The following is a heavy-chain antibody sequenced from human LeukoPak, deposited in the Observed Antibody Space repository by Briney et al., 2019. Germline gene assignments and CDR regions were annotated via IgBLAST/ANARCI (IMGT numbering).Heavy chain of an antibody. CDR2: MNPNSGNT. CDR1: GYTLTSYD. Sequence: APVKVSCKASGYTLTSYDINWVRQATGQGLEWMGWMNPNSGNTGYAQKFQGRVTITRNTSISTAYMELSSLRSEDTAVYYCAREVSNEYSSSSDAFDIWGQGTMATVSS. D-gene: IGHD6-6*01. V-gene: IGHV1-8*03. J-gene: IGHJ3*02. CDR3: AREVSNEYSSSSDAFDI.